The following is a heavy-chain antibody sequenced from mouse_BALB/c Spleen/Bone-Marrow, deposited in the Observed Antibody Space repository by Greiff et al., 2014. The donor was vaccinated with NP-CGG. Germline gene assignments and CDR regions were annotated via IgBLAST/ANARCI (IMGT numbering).Heavy chain of an antibody. CDR1: GFNIKDTY. Sequence: EVQLQQSXAELVKPGASVKLSCTASGFNIKDTYMHWVKQRPEQGLEWIGRIDPANGNTKYDPKFQGKATITADTSSNTAYLQLSSLTSEDTAVYYCAAYYRYLAWFAYWGQGTLVTVSA. V-gene: IGHV14-3*02. D-gene: IGHD2-14*01. CDR3: AAYYRYLAWFAY. CDR2: IDPANGNT. J-gene: IGHJ3*01.